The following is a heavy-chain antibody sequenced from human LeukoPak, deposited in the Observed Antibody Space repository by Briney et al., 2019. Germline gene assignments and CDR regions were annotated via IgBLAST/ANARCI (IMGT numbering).Heavy chain of an antibody. CDR3: ARRAIDGYNRPSNAFDI. CDR2: IYYSGST. D-gene: IGHD5-24*01. V-gene: IGHV4-39*01. Sequence: PSETLSLTCTVSGGSISSSGYYWGWIRQPPGKGLEWIGSIYYSGSTYYNPSLKSRVTISVDTSKNQFSLKLSSVTAADTAVYYCARRAIDGYNRPSNAFDIWGQGTMVTVSS. CDR1: GGSISSSGYY. J-gene: IGHJ3*02.